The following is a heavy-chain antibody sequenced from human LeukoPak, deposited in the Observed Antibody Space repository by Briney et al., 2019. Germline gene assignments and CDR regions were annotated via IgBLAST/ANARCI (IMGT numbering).Heavy chain of an antibody. CDR1: GVTFSSYG. D-gene: IGHD4-17*01. Sequence: PGRSLRLSCAASGVTFSSYGKHWVRQAPHKGLDRVAVIWYDGSNKSYADSVKGRFTISRANSKNTLYLQMNSLRAEDTAVYYCARDPRMTTAPGNWFDPWGQGTLVTVSS. CDR2: IWYDGSNK. J-gene: IGHJ5*02. V-gene: IGHV3-33*01. CDR3: ARDPRMTTAPGNWFDP.